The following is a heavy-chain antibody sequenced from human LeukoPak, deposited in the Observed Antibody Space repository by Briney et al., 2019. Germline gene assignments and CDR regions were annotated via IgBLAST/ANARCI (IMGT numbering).Heavy chain of an antibody. D-gene: IGHD1-1*01. V-gene: IGHV1-24*01. Sequence: ASVKVSCKVSGSTLAESSIHWLRQAPGKGLEWMGGYDPEEGGIIYAQKFLDRVTMTEDTSTTTAYMEVSSLRSEDTAVYFCAGDRGITITKDFDYWGQGTLVTVSS. CDR1: GSTLAESS. J-gene: IGHJ4*02. CDR2: YDPEEGGI. CDR3: AGDRGITITKDFDY.